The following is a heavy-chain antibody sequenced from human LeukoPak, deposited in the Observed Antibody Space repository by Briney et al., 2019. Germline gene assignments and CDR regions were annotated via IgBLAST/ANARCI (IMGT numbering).Heavy chain of an antibody. J-gene: IGHJ4*02. Sequence: GGSLRLSCAASGFTVSSNYMNWVRQAPGKGLEWVSVIYSGGSTYYADSVKGRFTISRDNSKNTLYLQMNSLRAEDTAVYYCARDCCNSAWYNDWGQGTLVTVS. V-gene: IGHV3-53*01. CDR2: IYSGGST. D-gene: IGHD6-19*01. CDR3: ARDCCNSAWYND. CDR1: GFTVSSNY.